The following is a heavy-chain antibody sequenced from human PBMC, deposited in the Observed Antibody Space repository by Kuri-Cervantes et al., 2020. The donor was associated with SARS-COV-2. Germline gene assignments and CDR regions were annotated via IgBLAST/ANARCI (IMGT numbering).Heavy chain of an antibody. D-gene: IGHD1-26*01. J-gene: IGHJ6*03. V-gene: IGHV3-7*01. CDR1: GFTFSSYS. CDR3: ARASAGSSWGYYYYMDV. Sequence: GESLKISCAASGFTFSSYSMNWVRQAPGRGLEWVANIKQDGSEKYYVDSVKGRFTISRDNAGNSLFLQMNSLRSEDTAVYYCARASAGSSWGYYYYMDVWGIGTTVTVSS. CDR2: IKQDGSEK.